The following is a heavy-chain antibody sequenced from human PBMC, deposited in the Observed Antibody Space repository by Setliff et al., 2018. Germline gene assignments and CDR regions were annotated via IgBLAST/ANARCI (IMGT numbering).Heavy chain of an antibody. CDR1: GFTFSRYW. Sequence: GSLRLSCVASGFTFSRYWMSWVRQGPGKGPEWVARTNSDGSTASYADSVKGRFTISRDNARNTVYLQMNRLRGEDTAVYYCARDGGEYWGQGTLVTVSS. CDR2: TNSDGSTA. D-gene: IGHD3-16*01. CDR3: ARDGGEY. V-gene: IGHV3-74*01. J-gene: IGHJ4*02.